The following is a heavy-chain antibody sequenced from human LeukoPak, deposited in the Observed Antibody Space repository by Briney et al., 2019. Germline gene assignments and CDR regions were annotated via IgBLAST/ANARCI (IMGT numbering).Heavy chain of an antibody. D-gene: IGHD3-22*01. V-gene: IGHV5-10-1*01. Sequence: GEWLKISCKGSGDSFTSDWISWLRQMPGKGLKWMGRIDPRYSYTNYSPSFQGDVTISADKSMSTAYLKWSSLKASDTAMYYCARMIVVVQGRFDPWGKGTLVTVSS. CDR2: IDPRYSYT. CDR3: ARMIVVVQGRFDP. CDR1: GDSFTSDW. J-gene: IGHJ5*02.